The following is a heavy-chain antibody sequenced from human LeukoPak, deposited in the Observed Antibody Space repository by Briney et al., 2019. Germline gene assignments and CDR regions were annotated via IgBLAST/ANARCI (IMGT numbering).Heavy chain of an antibody. CDR2: IYYSGST. J-gene: IGHJ4*02. V-gene: IGHV4-39*01. Sequence: SETLSLTCTVSGGSISSSSYYWGWIRQPPGKGLEWIGSIYYSGSTYYNPSLESRVTISVDTSKNQFSLKLSSVTAADTAVYYCARLDYADDYWGQGTLVTVSS. D-gene: IGHD3/OR15-3a*01. CDR3: ARLDYADDY. CDR1: GGSISSSSYY.